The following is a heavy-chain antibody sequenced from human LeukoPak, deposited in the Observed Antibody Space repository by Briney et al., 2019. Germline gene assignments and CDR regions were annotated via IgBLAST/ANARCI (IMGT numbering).Heavy chain of an antibody. Sequence: PGGSLRLSCAASGLTFSNYAMSWVRQAPGKGLEWVSSISSSSSYIYYADSVKGRFTISRDNAKNSLYLQMNSLRAEDTAVYYCARNPGIAGHWGQGTLVTVSS. J-gene: IGHJ4*02. CDR2: ISSSSSYI. D-gene: IGHD1-14*01. V-gene: IGHV3-21*01. CDR1: GLTFSNYA. CDR3: ARNPGIAGH.